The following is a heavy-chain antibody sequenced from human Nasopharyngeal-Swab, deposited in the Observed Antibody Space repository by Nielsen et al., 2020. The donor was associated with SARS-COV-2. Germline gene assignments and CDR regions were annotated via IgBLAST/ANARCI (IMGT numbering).Heavy chain of an antibody. Sequence: PGEGLVWVSRINSDGSSTSCVDSVKGRFTISRDNAKNTLYLQMNSLRAEDTAVYYCASGRDYSQRDFDYWGQGTLVTVSS. V-gene: IGHV3-74*01. J-gene: IGHJ4*02. CDR3: ASGRDYSQRDFDY. CDR2: INSDGSST. D-gene: IGHD4-11*01.